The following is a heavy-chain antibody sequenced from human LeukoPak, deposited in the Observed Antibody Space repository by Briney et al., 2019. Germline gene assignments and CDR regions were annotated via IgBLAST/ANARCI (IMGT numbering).Heavy chain of an antibody. Sequence: ASVKVSCKASGYTFTDYYMHWVRQAPGQGLEWMGRLNPNSGGTNYAQKFQGRVTMTRDTSISTAYMELSRLRSDDTAVYYCARDHPWGNHGGVGYYYYMDVWGKGTTVTVSS. CDR2: LNPNSGGT. J-gene: IGHJ6*03. CDR1: GYTFTDYY. D-gene: IGHD4-23*01. CDR3: ARDHPWGNHGGVGYYYYMDV. V-gene: IGHV1-2*06.